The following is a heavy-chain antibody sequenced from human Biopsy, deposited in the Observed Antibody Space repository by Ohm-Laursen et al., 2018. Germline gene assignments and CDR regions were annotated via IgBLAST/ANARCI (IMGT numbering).Heavy chain of an antibody. J-gene: IGHJ6*02. CDR3: AKDLHNYGMDV. Sequence: SLRLSCSASGFKFDDYGMSWVRQVPGKGLEWVSRISWNSGSIGYVDSVKGRFTIPRDNAKNTLHLQMNSLRADDTAIYYCAKDLHNYGMDVWGQGTTVTVSS. CDR2: ISWNSGSI. CDR1: GFKFDDYG. V-gene: IGHV3-9*01.